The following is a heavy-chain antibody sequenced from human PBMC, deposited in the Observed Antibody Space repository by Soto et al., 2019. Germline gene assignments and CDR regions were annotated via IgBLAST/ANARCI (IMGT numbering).Heavy chain of an antibody. CDR3: RIGHYGG. CDR1: GFTFSHAW. CDR2: IQSTPDGGTT. J-gene: IGHJ4*02. V-gene: IGHV3-15*07. D-gene: IGHD3-10*01. Sequence: LVESGGGLVKPGGSLRISCVAPGFTFSHAWRNWVRQAPGKGLEWVGRIQSTPDGGTTDYAAPVKGRFTISRDDSKNTLYLQMNSLKTEDTAVYYCRIGHYGGWGQGTLVTVSS.